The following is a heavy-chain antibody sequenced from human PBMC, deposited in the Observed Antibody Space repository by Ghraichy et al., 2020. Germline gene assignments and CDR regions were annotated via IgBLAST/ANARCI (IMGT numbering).Heavy chain of an antibody. CDR1: GFTFSNDY. V-gene: IGHV3-53*01. CDR3: ARGYYDTSGYFGLNY. D-gene: IGHD3-22*01. CDR2: IYSVVGT. J-gene: IGHJ4*01. Sequence: GESLNISCAASGFTFSNDYIRSTHHTPTERLRRGPVIYSVVGTCYADSVRGRFTISRDNSKNTLYLQMNSLRAEDTAVYYCARGYYDTSGYFGLNYWG.